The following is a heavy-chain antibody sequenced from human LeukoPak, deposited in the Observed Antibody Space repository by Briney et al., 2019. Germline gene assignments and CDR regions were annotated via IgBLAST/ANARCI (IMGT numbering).Heavy chain of an antibody. Sequence: ASVKVSCKASGYTFTGYYMHWVRQAPGQGLEWMGWINPNSGGTNYAQKFQGRVTMTRDTSISTAYMELSRLRSEDTAVYYCARLPEYYYGSGSLPHAFDIWGQGTMVTVSS. J-gene: IGHJ3*02. D-gene: IGHD3-10*01. CDR1: GYTFTGYY. CDR3: ARLPEYYYGSGSLPHAFDI. V-gene: IGHV1-2*02. CDR2: INPNSGGT.